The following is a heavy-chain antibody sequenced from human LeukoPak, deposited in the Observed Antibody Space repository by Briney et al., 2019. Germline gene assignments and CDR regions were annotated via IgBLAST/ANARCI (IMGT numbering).Heavy chain of an antibody. Sequence: GGSLKLSCEASGFSLDTFTVNWVRHAPEKGLEWVSSISSDPTYTEYADSVQGRFTVSRGHAENSVFLEMKSLRVDDTATYFCARDRYDSSASATFDYWGRGTLVTVSS. J-gene: IGHJ4*02. CDR1: GFSLDTFT. CDR3: ARDRYDSSASATFDY. V-gene: IGHV3-21*06. D-gene: IGHD3-22*01. CDR2: ISSDPTYT.